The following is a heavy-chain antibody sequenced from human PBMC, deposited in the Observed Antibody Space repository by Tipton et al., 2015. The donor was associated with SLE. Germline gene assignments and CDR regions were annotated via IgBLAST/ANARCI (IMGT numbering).Heavy chain of an antibody. CDR1: GFTFSSCA. V-gene: IGHV3-7*01. J-gene: IGHJ6*03. CDR3: ARIPRISRPYYMDV. D-gene: IGHD2/OR15-2a*01. CDR2: IHEDGGGK. Sequence: SLRLSCAASGFTFSSCAMSWVRQAPGQGLEWVANIHEDGGGKYYVDSVKGRFTISRDNADNSVFLQMNILRADDTAVYYCARIPRISRPYYMDVWGKGTAVTVSS.